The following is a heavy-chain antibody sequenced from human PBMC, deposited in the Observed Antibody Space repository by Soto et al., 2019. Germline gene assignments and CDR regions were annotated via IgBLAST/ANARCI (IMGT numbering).Heavy chain of an antibody. CDR1: GGSFSGYY. CDR2: INHSGST. V-gene: IGHV4-34*01. CDR3: ARRDMYYYDSSVIDY. D-gene: IGHD3-22*01. Sequence: PSETLSLTCAVYGGSFSGYYWSWIRQPPGKGLEWIGEINHSGSTNYNPSLKSRVTISVDTSKNQFSLKLSSVTAADTAVYYCARRDMYYYDSSVIDYWGQGTLVTVSS. J-gene: IGHJ4*02.